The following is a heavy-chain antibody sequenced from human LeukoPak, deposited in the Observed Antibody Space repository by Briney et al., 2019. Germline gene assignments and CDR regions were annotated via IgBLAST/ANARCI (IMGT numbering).Heavy chain of an antibody. Sequence: PGGSLRLSCAASGFTFSNAWMSWVRQAPGKGLEWDSAISGSGGSTYYADSVKGRFTISRDNSKNTLYLQMNSLRAEDTAVYYCAKGNIAAAPPDWFDPWGQGTLVTVSS. D-gene: IGHD6-13*01. J-gene: IGHJ5*02. V-gene: IGHV3-23*01. CDR3: AKGNIAAAPPDWFDP. CDR2: ISGSGGST. CDR1: GFTFSNAW.